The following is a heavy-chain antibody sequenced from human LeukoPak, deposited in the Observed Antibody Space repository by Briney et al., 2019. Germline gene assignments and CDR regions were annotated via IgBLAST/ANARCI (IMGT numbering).Heavy chain of an antibody. CDR1: GFSFDDYV. Sequence: GGSLRLSCAASGFSFDDYVMHWVRQAPGRGLEWVSFIYADGNTYYADSVKGRFTISRDISKNAVYLQMNSLRAEDTAVYYCARDSYGDANFDSWGQGTLVTVSS. D-gene: IGHD4-17*01. V-gene: IGHV3-53*01. J-gene: IGHJ4*02. CDR3: ARDSYGDANFDS. CDR2: IYADGNT.